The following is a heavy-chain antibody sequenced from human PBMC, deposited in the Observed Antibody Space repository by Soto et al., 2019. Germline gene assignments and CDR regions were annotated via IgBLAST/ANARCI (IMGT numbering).Heavy chain of an antibody. CDR3: ARDSHVLMVYAPPAGGHMDV. CDR1: GFTFSDYY. Sequence: GGSLRLSCAASGFTFSDYYMSWIRQAPGKGLEWVSYISSSGSTIYYADSVKGRFTISRDNAKNSLYLQMNSLRAEDTAVYYCARDSHVLMVYAPPAGGHMDVWGKGTTVTVSS. D-gene: IGHD2-8*01. V-gene: IGHV3-11*01. CDR2: ISSSGSTI. J-gene: IGHJ6*03.